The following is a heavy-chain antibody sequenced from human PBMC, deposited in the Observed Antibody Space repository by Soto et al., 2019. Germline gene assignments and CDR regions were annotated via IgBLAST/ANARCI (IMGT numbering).Heavy chain of an antibody. CDR1: GFTFSSYG. CDR3: AKDFYTVRVPAAPRPHYFDF. CDR2: FVGGGGSK. J-gene: IGHJ4*02. V-gene: IGHV3-23*01. Sequence: GGSLRLSCAASGFTFSSYGMRWVRQAPGEGLEWVAAFVGGGGSKYYADSVKGRFTISRDNSKNTLFLQMNSLRTEDTAVYFCAKDFYTVRVPAAPRPHYFDFWGPGTLVTVSS. D-gene: IGHD2-2*01.